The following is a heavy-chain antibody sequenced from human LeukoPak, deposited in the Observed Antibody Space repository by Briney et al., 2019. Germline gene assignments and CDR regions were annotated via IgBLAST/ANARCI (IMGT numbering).Heavy chain of an antibody. J-gene: IGHJ6*02. CDR2: IYTSGST. D-gene: IGHD3-10*01. V-gene: IGHV4-59*10. CDR1: GGSFSGYY. CDR3: ARVNYGSGSPLMDV. Sequence: SETLSLTRAVYGGSFSGYYWSWIRQPAGKGLEWIGRIYTSGSTNYNPSLKSRVTMSVDTSKNQFSLKLSSVTAADTAVYYCARVNYGSGSPLMDVWGQGTTVTVSS.